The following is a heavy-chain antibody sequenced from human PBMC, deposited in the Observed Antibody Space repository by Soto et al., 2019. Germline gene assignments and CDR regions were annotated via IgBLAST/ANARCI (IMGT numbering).Heavy chain of an antibody. D-gene: IGHD5-12*01. J-gene: IGHJ4*02. CDR1: GFTFSSYA. CDR3: ARGRGGSGYDCYFDY. V-gene: IGHV3-30-3*01. CDR2: ISYDGSNK. Sequence: GGSLRLSCAASGFTFSSYAMHWVRQAPGKGLEWVAVISYDGSNKYYADSVKGRFTISRDNSKNTLYLQMNSLRAEDTAVYYCARGRGGSGYDCYFDYWGQGTLVTVSS.